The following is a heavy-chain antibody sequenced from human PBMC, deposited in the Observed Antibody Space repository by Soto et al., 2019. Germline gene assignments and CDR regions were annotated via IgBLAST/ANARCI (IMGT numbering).Heavy chain of an antibody. CDR3: ARQSATLLYYYYMDV. CDR2: IYFSGST. Sequence: SEILSLTCTVSGDSISSSSYYWGWIRQSPGKGLEWIGSIYFSGSTYYNPSLKSRVTISVDPSKNQFSLNLSSVTAADTALYYCARQSATLLYYYYMDVWGKGTTVTVSS. V-gene: IGHV4-39*01. J-gene: IGHJ6*03. D-gene: IGHD1-26*01. CDR1: GDSISSSSYY.